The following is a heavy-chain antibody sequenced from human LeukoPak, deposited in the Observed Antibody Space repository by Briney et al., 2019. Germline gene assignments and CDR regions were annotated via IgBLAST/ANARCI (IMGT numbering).Heavy chain of an antibody. CDR2: SYHDGSP. V-gene: IGHV4-39*01. J-gene: IGHJ4*02. CDR3: ARHQVSWVYFDY. CDR1: SGSISGGGYC. Sequence: SETLSLTCTVSSGSISGGGYCWGRIRQPPGKGLEWIGTSYHDGSPYYNPSLKSRVTISVDTSKNQFSLKLSSVTAADTAVYYCARHQVSWVYFDYWGQGTLVTVSS. D-gene: IGHD5/OR15-5a*01.